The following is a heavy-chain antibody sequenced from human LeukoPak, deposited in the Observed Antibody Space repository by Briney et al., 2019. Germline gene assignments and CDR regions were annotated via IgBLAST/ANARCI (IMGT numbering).Heavy chain of an antibody. V-gene: IGHV1-69*05. CDR2: IIPIFGTA. CDR3: AREAKGNIVVVPAAMRLDP. CDR1: GGTFSSYA. J-gene: IGHJ5*02. D-gene: IGHD2-2*01. Sequence: SVKVSCKASGGTFSSYAISWVRQAPGQGLEWMGRIIPIFGTANYAQKFQGRVTITTDESTRTAYMELSSLRSEDTAVYYCAREAKGNIVVVPAAMRLDPWGQGTLVTVSS.